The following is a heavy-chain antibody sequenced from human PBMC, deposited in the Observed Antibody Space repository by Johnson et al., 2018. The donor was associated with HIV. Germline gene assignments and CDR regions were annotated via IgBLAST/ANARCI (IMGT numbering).Heavy chain of an antibody. CDR2: ISGSGGST. Sequence: VQLVESGGGVVRPGGSLRLSCAASGFTFDDYGMSWVRQAPGKGLVWVSGISGSGGSTYYADSVKGRFTISRDNSKNTLYLQMNSLRAEDTAVYYCAKDRRYCGGDCSVDAFDIWGQGTMVTVSS. CDR1: GFTFDDYG. J-gene: IGHJ3*02. D-gene: IGHD2-21*02. V-gene: IGHV3-23*04. CDR3: AKDRRYCGGDCSVDAFDI.